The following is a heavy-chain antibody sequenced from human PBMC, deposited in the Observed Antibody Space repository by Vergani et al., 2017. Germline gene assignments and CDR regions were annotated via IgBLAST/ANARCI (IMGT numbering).Heavy chain of an antibody. V-gene: IGHV3-30*02. CDR1: GYTFGHFD. Sequence: QEQLLQSGGGVVQPGGSLRLSCIGSGYTFGHFDMHWVRQAPGKGLAWVAFIRYDGSNPQYKDSVKGRFTISRDNSKDNLFLQMNGLRPEDTGTSFCSKGGSLYYYGVDVWGQGTTITVSS. D-gene: IGHD1-26*01. CDR2: IRYDGSNP. J-gene: IGHJ6*02. CDR3: SKGGSLYYYGVDV.